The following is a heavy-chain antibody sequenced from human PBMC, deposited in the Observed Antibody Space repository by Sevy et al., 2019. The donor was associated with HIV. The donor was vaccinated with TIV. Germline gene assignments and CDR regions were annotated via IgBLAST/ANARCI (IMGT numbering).Heavy chain of an antibody. CDR1: RFTFSSYA. CDR3: ARGPGGGWYGY. D-gene: IGHD6-19*01. J-gene: IGHJ4*02. V-gene: IGHV3-30-3*01. CDR2: ISYDGSNK. Sequence: GGSLRLSCAASRFTFSSYAMHWVRQAPGKGLEWVAVISYDGSNKYYADSVKGRFTISRDNSKNTLYLQMNSLRAEDTAVYYCARGPGGGWYGYWGQGTLVTVSS.